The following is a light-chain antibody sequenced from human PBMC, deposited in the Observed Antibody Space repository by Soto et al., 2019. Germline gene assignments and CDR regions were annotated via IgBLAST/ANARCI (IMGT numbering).Light chain of an antibody. CDR2: RTS. Sequence: EIVMTQSPATLSVSPGERATLSCRASQSISSNLAWYQQKPGQAHRLLMFRTSSRATGFPARFSGSGSGTEFNLTIRSLQSEECAGYACQHYNDRPLTFGGGTKVEIK. J-gene: IGKJ4*01. CDR3: QHYNDRPLT. V-gene: IGKV3-15*01. CDR1: QSISSN.